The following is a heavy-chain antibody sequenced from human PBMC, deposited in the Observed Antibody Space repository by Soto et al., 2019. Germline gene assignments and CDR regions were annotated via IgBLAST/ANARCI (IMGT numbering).Heavy chain of an antibody. J-gene: IGHJ4*02. CDR1: GFTLSSYG. D-gene: IGHD3-10*01. Sequence: GGSLRLSCAASGFTLSSYGMSWVRQAPGKGLEWVSAISGSGGSTYYADSVKGRFTISRDNSKNTLYLQMNSLRAEDTAVYYCAKGAYYHGSGSYFPFDYWGQGTLVTVSS. CDR3: AKGAYYHGSGSYFPFDY. V-gene: IGHV3-23*01. CDR2: ISGSGGST.